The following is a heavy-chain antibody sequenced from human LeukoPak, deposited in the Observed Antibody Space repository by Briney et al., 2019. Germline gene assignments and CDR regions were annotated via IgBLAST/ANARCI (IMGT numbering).Heavy chain of an antibody. J-gene: IGHJ6*02. Sequence: GGSLRLSCAASGFTFSSYAMSWVRQAPRKGLEWVSAISGSGGSTYYADSVKGRFTISRDNSKNTLYLQMNSLRAEDTAVYYCAKSGYDILTGYFPAGDYYYGMDVWGQGTTVTVSS. D-gene: IGHD3-9*01. CDR1: GFTFSSYA. CDR2: ISGSGGST. CDR3: AKSGYDILTGYFPAGDYYYGMDV. V-gene: IGHV3-23*01.